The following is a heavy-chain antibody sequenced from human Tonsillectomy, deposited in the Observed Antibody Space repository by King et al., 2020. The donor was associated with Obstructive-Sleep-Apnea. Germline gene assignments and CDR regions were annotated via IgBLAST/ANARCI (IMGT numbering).Heavy chain of an antibody. J-gene: IGHJ4*02. D-gene: IGHD3-22*01. CDR3: TTVDYYDSSYLDY. CDR1: GFTFSNAW. CDR2: IKSKTDGGTT. Sequence: EVQLVESGGGLVKPGGSLRLSCAASGFTFSNAWMSWVRQAPGKGLEWVGRIKSKTDGGTTDYAAPVKGRVTISRDDSKNTLYLQMNSLKTEDTAVYYGTTVDYYDSSYLDYWGQGTLVTVSS. V-gene: IGHV3-15*01.